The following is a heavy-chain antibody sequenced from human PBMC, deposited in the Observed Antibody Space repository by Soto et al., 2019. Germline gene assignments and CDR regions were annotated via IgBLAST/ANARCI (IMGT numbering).Heavy chain of an antibody. Sequence: PSQTLSLTCAISGDSVSSNSAAWNWIRQSPSRGLKWLGRTYYRSKWYNDYAVSVKSRITINPDTSKNQFSLQLNSVTPEDTAVYYCARAARYDLMTTTTYYFDYWGQGTLVTVPQ. CDR3: ARAARYDLMTTTTYYFDY. CDR2: TYYRSKWYN. D-gene: IGHD4-4*01. J-gene: IGHJ4*02. CDR1: GDSVSSNSAA. V-gene: IGHV6-1*01.